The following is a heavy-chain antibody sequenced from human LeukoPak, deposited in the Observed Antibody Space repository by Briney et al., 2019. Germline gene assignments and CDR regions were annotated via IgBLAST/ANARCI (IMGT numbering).Heavy chain of an antibody. CDR3: AGGAITMVRGVIITAFDY. Sequence: PSETLSLTCTVSGGSISSYYWSWIRQPPGKGLEWIGYIYYSGSTNYNPSLKSRVTISVDTSKNQFSLKLSSVTAADTAVYYCAGGAITMVRGVIITAFDYWGQGTLVTASS. J-gene: IGHJ4*02. CDR1: GGSISSYY. V-gene: IGHV4-59*01. CDR2: IYYSGST. D-gene: IGHD3-10*01.